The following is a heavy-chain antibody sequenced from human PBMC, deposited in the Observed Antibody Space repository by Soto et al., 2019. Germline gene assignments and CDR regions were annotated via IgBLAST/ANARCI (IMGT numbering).Heavy chain of an antibody. Sequence: GGSLRLSCAASGFTFSSYVLSWVRQAPGKGLEWVSAVSGSGDSTYYADSVKGRFTISRDNSKNTLYLQMNSLRAEDTAIYYCAKEDTSSGSLDYWGQGALVTVSS. CDR2: VSGSGDST. CDR3: AKEDTSSGSLDY. D-gene: IGHD6-19*01. J-gene: IGHJ4*02. V-gene: IGHV3-23*01. CDR1: GFTFSSYV.